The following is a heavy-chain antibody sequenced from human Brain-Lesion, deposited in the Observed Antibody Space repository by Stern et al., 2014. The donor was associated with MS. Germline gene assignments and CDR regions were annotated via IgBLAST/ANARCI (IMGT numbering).Heavy chain of an antibody. V-gene: IGHV3-9*01. J-gene: IGHJ4*02. D-gene: IGHD1-14*01. CDR1: GFTFDDYA. CDR2: ISWNSGTI. CDR3: ARDITGSSAYFAY. Sequence: EVQLVESGGDLVQPGRSLRLSCAAFGFTFDDYAMHWVRQAPGKGPEWAAGISWNSGTIGYADSVKGRFTTSRDNAYSSLYLQMNSLRPEDTALYYCARDITGSSAYFAYWGQGTLVTVSS.